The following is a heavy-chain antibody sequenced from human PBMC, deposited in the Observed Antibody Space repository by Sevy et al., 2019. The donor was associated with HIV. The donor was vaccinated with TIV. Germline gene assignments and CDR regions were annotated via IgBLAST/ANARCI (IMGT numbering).Heavy chain of an antibody. J-gene: IGHJ6*02. Sequence: GGSLRLSCAASGFTFSDYYMSWIRQAPGKGLEWVSYISSSGSTIYYADSVKGRFTISRDNAKNSLYLQMNSLRAEDTAVYYCARVGDTAMVTGPSYDDYGMDVWGQGTTVTGSS. V-gene: IGHV3-11*01. CDR3: ARVGDTAMVTGPSYDDYGMDV. CDR2: ISSSGSTI. CDR1: GFTFSDYY. D-gene: IGHD5-18*01.